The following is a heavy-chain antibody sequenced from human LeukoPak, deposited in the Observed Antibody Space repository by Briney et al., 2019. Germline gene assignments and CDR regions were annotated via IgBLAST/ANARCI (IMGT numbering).Heavy chain of an antibody. V-gene: IGHV3-53*01. CDR2: IYSGGST. Sequence: GGSLRLSCAASGFTVSSNYMSWVRQAPGKGLEWVSVIYSGGSTYYADSVKGRFTISRDNSKNTLYLQMNSLRAEDTAVYYCARGITIFGVISEDYFDHWGQGTLVTVSS. D-gene: IGHD3-3*01. CDR1: GFTVSSNY. CDR3: ARGITIFGVISEDYFDH. J-gene: IGHJ4*02.